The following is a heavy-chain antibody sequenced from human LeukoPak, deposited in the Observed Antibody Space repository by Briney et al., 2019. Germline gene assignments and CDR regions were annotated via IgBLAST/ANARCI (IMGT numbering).Heavy chain of an antibody. CDR2: IYASGST. J-gene: IGHJ6*03. CDR1: GGSISSSNW. V-gene: IGHV4-4*02. Sequence: PSGTLSLTCAVSGGSISSSNWWSWVRQPAGKGLEWIGRIYASGSTNYNPSLKSRVTMSVDTSKNQFSLKLSSVTAADTAVYYCARDQTLSLYYYYYMDVWGKGTTVTVSS. CDR3: ARDQTLSLYYYYYMDV.